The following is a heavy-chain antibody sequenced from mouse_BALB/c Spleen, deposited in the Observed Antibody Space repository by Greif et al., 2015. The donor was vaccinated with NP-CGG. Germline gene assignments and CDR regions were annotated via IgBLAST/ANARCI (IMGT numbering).Heavy chain of an antibody. CDR3: ARDGDDYDNYAMDY. Sequence: EVQVVESGGGLVKPGGSLKLSCAASGFTFSDYYMYWVRQTPEKRLEWVATISDGGSYTYYPDSVKGRFTISRDNAKNNLYLQMSSLKSEDTAMYYCARDGDDYDNYAMDYWGQGTSVTVSS. CDR2: ISDGGSYT. CDR1: GFTFSDYY. J-gene: IGHJ4*01. V-gene: IGHV5-4*02. D-gene: IGHD2-4*01.